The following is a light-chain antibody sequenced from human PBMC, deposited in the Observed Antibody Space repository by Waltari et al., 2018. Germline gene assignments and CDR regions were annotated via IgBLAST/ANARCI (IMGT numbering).Light chain of an antibody. Sequence: DIQMTQSPSSLSASVGDRVTITCQASQDIKKYLNWYQQKPVKAPKLLIYDASSLETGVPSRFRGSGSGTDFTFTISSLQPEDVATYYCQQYENLPITFGQGTRLDFK. CDR3: QQYENLPIT. CDR2: DAS. V-gene: IGKV1-33*01. J-gene: IGKJ5*01. CDR1: QDIKKY.